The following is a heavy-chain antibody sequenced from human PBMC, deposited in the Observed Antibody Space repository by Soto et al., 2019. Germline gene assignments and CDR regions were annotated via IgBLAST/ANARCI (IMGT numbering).Heavy chain of an antibody. CDR2: INHSGST. CDR3: ARTSRFDY. J-gene: IGHJ4*02. V-gene: IGHV4-34*01. CDR1: GVSFSDYY. D-gene: IGHD6-6*01. Sequence: SETLSLTCAVYGVSFSDYYWSWIRQPPGKGLEWIGEINHSGSTNYNPSLKSRVTISVDTSKNQFSLKLSSVTAADTAVYYCARTSRFDYWGQGTLVTVSS.